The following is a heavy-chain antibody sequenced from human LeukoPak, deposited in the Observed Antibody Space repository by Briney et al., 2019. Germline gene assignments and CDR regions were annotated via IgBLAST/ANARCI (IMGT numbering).Heavy chain of an antibody. Sequence: KPSETLSLTCTVSGGSISSYYWSWIRQPPGKGLEWIGYIYYSGSTNYNPSLKSRVTISVDTSKNQFSLKLSSVTAADTAVYCCARLPTRLMAFDIWGQGTMVTVSS. CDR3: ARLPTRLMAFDI. J-gene: IGHJ3*02. CDR2: IYYSGST. CDR1: GGSISSYY. V-gene: IGHV4-59*01. D-gene: IGHD6-25*01.